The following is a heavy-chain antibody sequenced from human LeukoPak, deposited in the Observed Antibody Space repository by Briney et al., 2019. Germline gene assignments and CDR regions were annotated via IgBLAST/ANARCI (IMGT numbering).Heavy chain of an antibody. CDR1: GGSISSYY. J-gene: IGHJ6*02. Sequence: VKPSETLSLTCTVSGGSISSYYWSWIRQPAGKGLEWIGRIYTSGSTNYNPSLKSRVTMSVDTSKNQFSLKLSSVTAADTAVYYCARARTSCSGGSCHPVLGYYYGMDVWGQGTTVTVSS. V-gene: IGHV4-4*07. CDR2: IYTSGST. CDR3: ARARTSCSGGSCHPVLGYYYGMDV. D-gene: IGHD2-15*01.